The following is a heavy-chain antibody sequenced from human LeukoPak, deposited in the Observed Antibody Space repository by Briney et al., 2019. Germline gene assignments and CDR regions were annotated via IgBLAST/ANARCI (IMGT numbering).Heavy chain of an antibody. J-gene: IGHJ3*02. D-gene: IGHD6-13*01. Sequence: GGSLRLSCAASGFTFDDYAMHWVRQAPGKGLEWVSGISWNSGSISYADSVKGRFTISRDNAKNSLYLQMNSLRAEDMALYYCAKDRGSSVLYGAFDIWGQGTMVTVSS. CDR2: ISWNSGSI. CDR3: AKDRGSSVLYGAFDI. CDR1: GFTFDDYA. V-gene: IGHV3-9*03.